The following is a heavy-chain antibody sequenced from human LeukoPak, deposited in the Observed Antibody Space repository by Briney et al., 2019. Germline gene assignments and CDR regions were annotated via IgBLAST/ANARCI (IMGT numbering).Heavy chain of an antibody. Sequence: GGSLRLSCAASGFTFSSYAMSWVRQAPGKGLEWVSAISGSGGSTYYADSVKGRFTISRGNSKNTLYLQVNSLRAEDTAVYYCARGCGGDCYSADYWGQGTLVTVSS. V-gene: IGHV3-23*01. CDR1: GFTFSSYA. CDR2: ISGSGGST. CDR3: ARGCGGDCYSADY. J-gene: IGHJ4*02. D-gene: IGHD2-21*01.